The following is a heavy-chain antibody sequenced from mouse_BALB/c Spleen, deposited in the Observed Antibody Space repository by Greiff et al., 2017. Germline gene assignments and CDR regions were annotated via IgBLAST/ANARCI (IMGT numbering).Heavy chain of an antibody. Sequence: QVQLQQPGAELVKPGAPVKLSCKASGYTFTSYWMNWVKQRPGRGLEWIGRIDPSDSETHYNQKFKDKATLTVDKSSSTAYIQLSSLTSEDSAVYYCARDYRYDEAMDYWGQGTSVTVSS. CDR2: IDPSDSET. CDR3: ARDYRYDEAMDY. D-gene: IGHD2-14*01. CDR1: GYTFTSYW. J-gene: IGHJ4*01. V-gene: IGHV1-69*02.